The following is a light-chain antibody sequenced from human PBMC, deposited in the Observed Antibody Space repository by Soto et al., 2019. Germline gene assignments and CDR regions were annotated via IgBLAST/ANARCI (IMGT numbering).Light chain of an antibody. V-gene: IGKV4-1*01. CDR1: QSVLYIPTNKNY. CDR2: WAS. Sequence: DILMTQSPDSLVVSLGERATINCKSSQSVLYIPTNKNYLAWYQQKPGQPPKLLIYWASTRESGVPDRFSGSGSWTDFTLTISSLQAEDVAVYYCQQYFTTPRLGFGGGTKVEIK. CDR3: QQYFTTPRLG. J-gene: IGKJ4*01.